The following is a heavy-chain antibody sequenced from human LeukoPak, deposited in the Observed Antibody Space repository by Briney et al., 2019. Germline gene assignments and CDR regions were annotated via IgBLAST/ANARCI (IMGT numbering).Heavy chain of an antibody. CDR3: ARTADISTGFGSGR. CDR2: IYPGDSYT. CDR1: GYSFSSYW. V-gene: IGHV5-51*01. D-gene: IGHD3-9*01. J-gene: IGHJ4*02. Sequence: GESLKISCKASGYSFSSYWIGWVRQLPGKGLQWMGIIYPGDSYTTYSPSFQGQVTISADRSSSTAYLQWRSLKASDSAMYYCARTADISTGFGSGRWGQGTLVTVSS.